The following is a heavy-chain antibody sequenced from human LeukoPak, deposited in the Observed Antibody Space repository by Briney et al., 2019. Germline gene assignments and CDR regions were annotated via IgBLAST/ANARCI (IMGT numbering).Heavy chain of an antibody. D-gene: IGHD6-19*01. CDR1: GGTFSSYA. Sequence: SVKVSCKASGGTFSSYAISWVRQAPGQGLEWMGGIIPIFGTANYAQKFQGRVTITADESTSTAYMELSSLRSEDTAVYYCARDWLVAGTRYNWFDPWGQGTLVTVSS. V-gene: IGHV1-69*01. CDR2: IIPIFGTA. CDR3: ARDWLVAGTRYNWFDP. J-gene: IGHJ5*02.